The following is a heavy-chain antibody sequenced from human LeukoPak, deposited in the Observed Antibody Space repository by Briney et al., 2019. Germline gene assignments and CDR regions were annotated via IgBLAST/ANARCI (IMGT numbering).Heavy chain of an antibody. CDR2: ISSSSSYI. V-gene: IGHV3-21*01. Sequence: GGTLRLSCAASGFTFSSYGMSWVRQAPGKGLEWVSAISSSSSYIYYADSVKGRFTISRDNAKNSLYLQMNSLRAEDTAVYYCARNNPRRDGYNLDYWGQGTLVTVSS. J-gene: IGHJ4*02. D-gene: IGHD5-24*01. CDR1: GFTFSSYG. CDR3: ARNNPRRDGYNLDY.